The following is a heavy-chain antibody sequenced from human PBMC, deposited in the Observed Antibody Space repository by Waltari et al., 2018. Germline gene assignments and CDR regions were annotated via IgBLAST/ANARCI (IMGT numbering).Heavy chain of an antibody. CDR2: ISYHGSNK. D-gene: IGHD1-1*01. Sequence: QVQLVESGGGVVQPGRSLRLSCAASEFYFSNFGRHWVRQAPGRGLEWVAVISYHGSNKYYADSVKGRFTISRDNSKNTLYLQMNSLRAEDTAVYYCAKDLTNYYYYGMDVWGQGTTVTVSS. J-gene: IGHJ6*02. V-gene: IGHV3-30*18. CDR3: AKDLTNYYYYGMDV. CDR1: EFYFSNFG.